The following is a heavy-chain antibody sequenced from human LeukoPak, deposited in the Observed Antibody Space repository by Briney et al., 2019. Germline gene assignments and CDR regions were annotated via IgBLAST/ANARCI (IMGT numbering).Heavy chain of an antibody. CDR3: ARGRRAYSSSYNWFAA. CDR1: GGSFSGYY. D-gene: IGHD6-6*01. J-gene: IGHJ5*02. Sequence: SETLSLTCAVYGGSFSGYYGSWIRQPPGKGLEWIGEINHSGSTNYNPSRKSRVTISVDTSKNQSSLTLSSVTAADTAVSYCARGRRAYSSSYNWFAAWGQGTLVTVSS. V-gene: IGHV4-34*01. CDR2: INHSGST.